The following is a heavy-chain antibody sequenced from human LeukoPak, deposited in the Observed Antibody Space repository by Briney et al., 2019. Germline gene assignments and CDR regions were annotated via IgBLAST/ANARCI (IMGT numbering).Heavy chain of an antibody. Sequence: GGSLRLSCAASGFTFSSYAMSWVRQAPGKGLEWVSSISSTGRGTYYADSVKGRFTISRDSSKNSLYLQMNSLRAEDTAVYYCARDILDVVTANDYWGQGTLVTVSS. V-gene: IGHV3-23*01. D-gene: IGHD2-21*02. CDR2: ISSTGRGT. CDR1: GFTFSSYA. CDR3: ARDILDVVTANDY. J-gene: IGHJ4*02.